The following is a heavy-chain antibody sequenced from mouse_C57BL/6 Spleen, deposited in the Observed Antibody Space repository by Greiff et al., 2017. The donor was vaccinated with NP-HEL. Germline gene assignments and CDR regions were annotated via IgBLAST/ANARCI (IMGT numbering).Heavy chain of an antibody. V-gene: IGHV5-4*01. CDR3: AREAYYSNPYAMDY. D-gene: IGHD2-5*01. J-gene: IGHJ4*01. Sequence: EVKLVESGGGLVKPGGSLKLSCAASGFTFSSYAMSWVRQTPEKRLEWVATISDGGSYTYYPDNVKGRFTISRDNAKNNLYLQMSHLKSEDTAMYYCAREAYYSNPYAMDYWGQGTSVTVSS. CDR1: GFTFSSYA. CDR2: ISDGGSYT.